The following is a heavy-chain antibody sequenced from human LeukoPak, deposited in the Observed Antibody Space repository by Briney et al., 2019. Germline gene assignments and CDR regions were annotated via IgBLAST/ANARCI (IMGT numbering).Heavy chain of an antibody. Sequence: ASVKVSCKASGYSFTDYYMHWVRQGPGQGLEWIGWVDPRNGDTNYAQKFQGRVTMTRDTSVNTTYMELNRLRSDDTAVYYCARTHYYGGFFFDYWAQGTLVTVSS. CDR1: GYSFTDYY. D-gene: IGHD3-10*01. CDR2: VDPRNGDT. J-gene: IGHJ4*02. CDR3: ARTHYYGGFFFDY. V-gene: IGHV1-2*02.